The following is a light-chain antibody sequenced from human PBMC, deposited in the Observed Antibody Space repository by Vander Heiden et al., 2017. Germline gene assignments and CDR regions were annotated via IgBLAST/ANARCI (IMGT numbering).Light chain of an antibody. V-gene: IGKV1-39*01. J-gene: IGKJ1*01. CDR1: RNIFKY. Sequence: DIQMTQSPSSLSASVGDTVTITCRSSRNIFKYIHWYQQKPGRAPKVLIYAASSLQSGVSSRFSGSGSGTEFALTISSLQPDDFATYYCQQSFNVPRTFGQGTRVQIK. CDR3: QQSFNVPRT. CDR2: AAS.